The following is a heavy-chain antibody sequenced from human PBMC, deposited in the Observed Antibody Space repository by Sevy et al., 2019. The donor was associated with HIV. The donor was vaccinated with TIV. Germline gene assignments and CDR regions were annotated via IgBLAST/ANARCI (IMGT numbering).Heavy chain of an antibody. CDR2: ISGSGGSGDKT. CDR1: GFTFSSYA. J-gene: IGHJ4*02. Sequence: GGSLRLSCAASGFTFSSYAMNWVRQAPGKGLEWVSGISGSGGSGDKTNYADSVKGRFTISRDDSKNSLYLQLNSLRAEETAIYYCARKYDSGGYFDYWGQGTLVTVSS. CDR3: ARKYDSGGYFDY. D-gene: IGHD3-22*01. V-gene: IGHV3-23*01.